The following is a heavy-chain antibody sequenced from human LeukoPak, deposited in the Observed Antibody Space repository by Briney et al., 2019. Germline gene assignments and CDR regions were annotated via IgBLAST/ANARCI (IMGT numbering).Heavy chain of an antibody. D-gene: IGHD1-26*01. CDR2: VSDGGGST. CDR3: ATGGYSGLFLFNY. V-gene: IGHV3-23*01. J-gene: IGHJ4*02. Sequence: PGGSLRLSCAASGFNFGNYAMSWVRQAPGKGLEWVSGVSDGGGSTHYADSVKGRFTIPRDTSKNTLYLQMNSLRVEDTAIYFCATGGYSGLFLFNYWGQGTLVTVSS. CDR1: GFNFGNYA.